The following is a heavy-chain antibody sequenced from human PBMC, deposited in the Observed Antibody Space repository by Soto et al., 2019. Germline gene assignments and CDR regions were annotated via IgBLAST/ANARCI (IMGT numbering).Heavy chain of an antibody. D-gene: IGHD1-7*01. Sequence: GGALRLSCAASGFSVRSYAISWVRQAPGKGLEWVSAISESGDRTYYADSVKGRFTVSRDNSKNTLYLQMNSLRADDTSVYYCAKDRPGTTAFDYWGQGTLVTVSS. J-gene: IGHJ4*02. CDR2: ISESGDRT. V-gene: IGHV3-23*01. CDR1: GFSVRSYA. CDR3: AKDRPGTTAFDY.